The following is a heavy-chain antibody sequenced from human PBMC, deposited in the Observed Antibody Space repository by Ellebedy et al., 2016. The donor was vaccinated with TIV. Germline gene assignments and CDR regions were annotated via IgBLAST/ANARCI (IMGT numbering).Heavy chain of an antibody. J-gene: IGHJ3*02. CDR1: GFTFSNYA. V-gene: IGHV3-23*05. D-gene: IGHD3-16*01. CDR2: ITSIGTST. Sequence: GGSLRLSXAASGFTFSNYAMSWVRQAPGKGLEWVSAITSIGTSTYYADSVKGRFTISRDNSKNTLSLQMNSLRADDTAIYYCAKPMGPGGRFDAFDIWGQGTLVTVSS. CDR3: AKPMGPGGRFDAFDI.